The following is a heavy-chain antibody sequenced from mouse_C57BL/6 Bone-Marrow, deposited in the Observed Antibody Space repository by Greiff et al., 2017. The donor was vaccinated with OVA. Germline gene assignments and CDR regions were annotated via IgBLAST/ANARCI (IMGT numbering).Heavy chain of an antibody. V-gene: IGHV1-69*01. CDR1: GYTFTSYW. Sequence: QVQLQQPGAELVMPGASVKLSCKASGYTFTSYWMHWVKQRPGQGLEWIGEIDPSDSYTNYNQKFKGKSTLTVDKSSSTAYMQLSSLTSEDSAVYYCARRGGNYDWCAYWGQGTLVTVSA. CDR2: IDPSDSYT. J-gene: IGHJ3*01. D-gene: IGHD2-1*01. CDR3: ARRGGNYDWCAY.